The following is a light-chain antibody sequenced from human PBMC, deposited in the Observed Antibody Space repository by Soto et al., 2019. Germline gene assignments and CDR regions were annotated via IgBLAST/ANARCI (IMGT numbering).Light chain of an antibody. CDR1: QSVNNNY. Sequence: ENVLTQSPGTLSLSPGEEATLSCRASQSVNNNYLAWYQQIPGQPPRLLIYGASSRATGIPDRFSGRGSGTDFPLTISRLEPEDFSVFYCQQYATFPRTVGQGTKVEIK. CDR3: QQYATFPRT. J-gene: IGKJ1*01. CDR2: GAS. V-gene: IGKV3-20*01.